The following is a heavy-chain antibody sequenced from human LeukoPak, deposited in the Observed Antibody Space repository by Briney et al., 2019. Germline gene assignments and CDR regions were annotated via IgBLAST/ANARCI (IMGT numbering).Heavy chain of an antibody. CDR1: GFTFSSNA. CDR3: ARGALIPDF. Sequence: GGSLRLSCAASGFTFSSNAMTWVRQAPGKGLAWVSSISKSDGSTYYADSVKGRFTISRGNSKNTVYLHMDSLRVEDTAIYYCARGALIPDFRGQGTLVSVSS. CDR2: ISKSDGST. D-gene: IGHD2-21*01. V-gene: IGHV3-23*01. J-gene: IGHJ4*02.